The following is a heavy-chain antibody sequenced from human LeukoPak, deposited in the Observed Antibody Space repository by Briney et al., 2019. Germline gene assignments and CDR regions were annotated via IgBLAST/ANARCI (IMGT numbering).Heavy chain of an antibody. D-gene: IGHD4-17*01. CDR1: GGSISIHY. CDR3: ARHWGAGEYGYFDY. CDR2: ISYCGST. Sequence: SETLSLTCTVSGGSISIHYGPWTRQSPEKGLEHIGDISYCGSTKYNASLKSRVTIAVDMSKHHFSLDLLSVTAADTAVFYCARHWGAGEYGYFDYWGQGTLVTVSS. J-gene: IGHJ4*02. V-gene: IGHV4-59*08.